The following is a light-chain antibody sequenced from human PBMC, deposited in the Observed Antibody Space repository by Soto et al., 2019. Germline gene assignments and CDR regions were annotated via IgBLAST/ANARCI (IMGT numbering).Light chain of an antibody. CDR2: WAS. Sequence: DIVMTQSPDSLAVSLGERATINCKSSQSVLYSSNNKNYLAWYQQRPGQPPKLLIYWASTRESGVPDRFSGSGSGNDFTLNITSLQAEDVAVYYCQQYESTPPTFGQGTKLEIK. CDR1: QSVLYSSNNKNY. V-gene: IGKV4-1*01. CDR3: QQYESTPPT. J-gene: IGKJ2*01.